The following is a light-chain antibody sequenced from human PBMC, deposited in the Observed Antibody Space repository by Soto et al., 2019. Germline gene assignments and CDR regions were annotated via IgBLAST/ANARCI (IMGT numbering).Light chain of an antibody. CDR3: QQRSNWPIT. J-gene: IGKJ5*01. CDR2: DAY. V-gene: IGKV3-11*01. Sequence: EIVLTQSPATLSLSPGERATLSCRASQSVSSYLAWYQQKPGQAPRLLIYDAYNRDTGIPARFSGSGSGTDFTLTISSLEPQDFAVYYCQQRSNWPITFGQGTRLEIK. CDR1: QSVSSY.